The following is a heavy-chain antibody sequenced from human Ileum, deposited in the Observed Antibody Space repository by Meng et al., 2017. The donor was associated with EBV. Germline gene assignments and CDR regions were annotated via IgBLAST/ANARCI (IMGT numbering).Heavy chain of an antibody. J-gene: IGHJ4*02. D-gene: IGHD3-16*01. Sequence: VQLQEAGPGLGKASGTPSLTRAVPGGSISSSNWWSWVRQPPGKGLEWIGEIYHSGSTNYNPSLKSRVTISVDKSKKQFSLKLSSVTAADTAVYYCARDFGPHQLWYWGQGTLVTVSS. CDR2: IYHSGST. CDR3: ARDFGPHQLWY. V-gene: IGHV4-4*02. CDR1: GGSISSSNW.